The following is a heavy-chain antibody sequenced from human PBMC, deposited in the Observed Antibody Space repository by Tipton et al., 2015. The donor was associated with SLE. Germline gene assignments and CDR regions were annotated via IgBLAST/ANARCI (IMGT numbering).Heavy chain of an antibody. CDR2: IYYSGST. J-gene: IGHJ3*02. V-gene: IGHV4-59*01. Sequence: TLSLTCTVSGGSISSYYWSWIRQPPGKGLEWIGYIYYSGSTNYNPSLKSRVTISVDTSKNQFSLKLSSVTAADTAVYYCARDSGNWNYRAFDIWGQGTMVTVSS. CDR1: GGSISSYY. CDR3: ARDSGNWNYRAFDI. D-gene: IGHD1-7*01.